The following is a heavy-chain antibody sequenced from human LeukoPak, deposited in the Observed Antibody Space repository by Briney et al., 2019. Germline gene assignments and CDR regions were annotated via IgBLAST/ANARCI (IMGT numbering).Heavy chain of an antibody. Sequence: GRSLRLSCVASGFNFDQYAMFWVRQAPGKGLEWVTGITWNSGTIAYADSVKGRFTISRDNAKSSLYPQMNSLRTEDTALYYCVRSVGSDWGHFDFRGQGTLVSVSS. CDR2: ITWNSGTI. J-gene: IGHJ4*02. D-gene: IGHD7-27*01. CDR3: VRSVGSDWGHFDF. V-gene: IGHV3-9*01. CDR1: GFNFDQYA.